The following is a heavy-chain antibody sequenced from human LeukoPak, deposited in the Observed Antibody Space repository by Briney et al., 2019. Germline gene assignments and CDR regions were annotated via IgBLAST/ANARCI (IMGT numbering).Heavy chain of an antibody. V-gene: IGHV4-59*01. D-gene: IGHD6-19*01. CDR2: IYYSGST. Sequence: SETLSLTCTVSGGSISSYYWSWIRQPPGKGLEWIGYIYYSGSTNYNPSLKSRVTISVDTSKNQFSLKLSSVTAADTAVYYCARGFKRVAGAYYYYYMDVWGKGTTVTDAS. CDR3: ARGFKRVAGAYYYYYMDV. CDR1: GGSISSYY. J-gene: IGHJ6*03.